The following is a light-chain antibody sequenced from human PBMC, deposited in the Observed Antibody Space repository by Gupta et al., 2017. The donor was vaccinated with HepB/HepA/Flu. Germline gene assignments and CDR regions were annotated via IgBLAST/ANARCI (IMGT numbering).Light chain of an antibody. Sequence: QSVLTQPPSASGTPGLRVTISCSGSSSNIGSNTVYWYQQLHETAPTLLIYRNNQRPSGVPARFSGSKSGTSAALAISGLQSEDEADYYCAAWDDSMNGWVFGGGTKLTVL. CDR3: AAWDDSMNGWV. V-gene: IGLV1-44*01. CDR1: SSNIGSNT. J-gene: IGLJ2*01. CDR2: RNN.